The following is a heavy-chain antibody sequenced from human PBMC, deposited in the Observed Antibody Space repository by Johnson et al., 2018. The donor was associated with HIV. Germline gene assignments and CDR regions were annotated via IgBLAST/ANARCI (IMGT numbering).Heavy chain of an antibody. Sequence: MQLVESGGGVVRPGGSLRVSCAASGFTFRDYHMSWIRQAPGKGVEWLSYISCSGSIIYYADSVKGRFTVSRNSAKNSLYRQMNSLRAEDTAVYYCAGGYGAGSGDAFDIWGQGTMVTVSS. J-gene: IGHJ3*02. V-gene: IGHV3-11*04. D-gene: IGHD3-10*01. CDR2: ISCSGSII. CDR1: GFTFRDYH. CDR3: AGGYGAGSGDAFDI.